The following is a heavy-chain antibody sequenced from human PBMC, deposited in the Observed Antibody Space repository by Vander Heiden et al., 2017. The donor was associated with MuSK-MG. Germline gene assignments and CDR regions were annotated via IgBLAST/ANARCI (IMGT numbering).Heavy chain of an antibody. CDR3: ARLPGRGVVAATKYY. J-gene: IGHJ4*02. Sequence: EVQLVVSGGGLVQPGGCVRLGCAASGFTLSSYLMSWVRQAPGKGLEWVANIKQDGSEKYYVDSVKGRFTISRDNAKNSLYLQMNSLRAEDTAVYYCARLPGRGVVAATKYYWGQGTLVTVAS. D-gene: IGHD2-15*01. V-gene: IGHV3-7*01. CDR1: GFTLSSYL. CDR2: IKQDGSEK.